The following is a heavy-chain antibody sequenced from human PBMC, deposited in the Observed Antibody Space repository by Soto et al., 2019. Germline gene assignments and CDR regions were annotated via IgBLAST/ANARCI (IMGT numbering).Heavy chain of an antibody. J-gene: IGHJ4*02. CDR2: VFHSRST. D-gene: IGHD3-10*01. CDR1: GGSINSENW. CDR3: ASVGFGESVPNVDY. Sequence: QVHLQESGPGLVKPSGTVSLTCAVSGGSINSENWWTWVRQPPGQGLEWIGEVFHSRSTNLNPSRKGPVAIAVDQSKNQISLTLTSVTAADTVVYYFASVGFGESVPNVDYWGQGTRVTVSS. V-gene: IGHV4-4*02.